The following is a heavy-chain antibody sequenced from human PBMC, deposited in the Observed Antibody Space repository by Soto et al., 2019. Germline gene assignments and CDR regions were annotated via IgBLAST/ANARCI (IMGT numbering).Heavy chain of an antibody. CDR3: ARGGITIFGVVIQSQNWFDP. V-gene: IGHV1-8*01. CDR1: GYTFTSYD. CDR2: MNPNSGNT. Sequence: QVQLVQSGAEVKKPGASVKVSCKASGYTFTSYDINWVRQATGQGLEWMGWMNPNSGNTGYAQKFQGRVTMTRNTSISTAYMELSSLRSEDTAVYYCARGGITIFGVVIQSQNWFDPWGQGTLVTVSS. D-gene: IGHD3-3*01. J-gene: IGHJ5*02.